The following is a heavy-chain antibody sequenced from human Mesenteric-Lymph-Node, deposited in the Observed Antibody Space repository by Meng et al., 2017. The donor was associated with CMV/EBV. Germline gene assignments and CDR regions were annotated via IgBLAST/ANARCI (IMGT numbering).Heavy chain of an antibody. V-gene: IGHV3-21*01. CDR3: ARANNHAMDV. CDR2: INSRSTYI. J-gene: IGHJ6*02. CDR1: GFTFSSYA. D-gene: IGHD1/OR15-1a*01. Sequence: GESLKISCAASGFTFSSYAMSWVRQAPGKGLEWVSSINSRSTYIHYADSVKGRFTISRDNAKNSLYLQMSSLRAEDTAVYYCARANNHAMDVWGQGTTVTVSS.